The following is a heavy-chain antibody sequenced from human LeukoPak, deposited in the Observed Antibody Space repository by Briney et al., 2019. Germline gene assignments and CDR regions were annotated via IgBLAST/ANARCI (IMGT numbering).Heavy chain of an antibody. CDR3: AREGGSGWYHDY. Sequence: AASVKVSCKASGYTFTSYGISWVRQAPGQGLEWMAWISVYNGNTNSAQKLQGRVTMTTDKSTSTAYMELRSLRSDDTAVYYCAREGGSGWYHDYWGQGTLVTVSS. D-gene: IGHD6-19*01. CDR1: GYTFTSYG. V-gene: IGHV1-18*01. CDR2: ISVYNGNT. J-gene: IGHJ4*02.